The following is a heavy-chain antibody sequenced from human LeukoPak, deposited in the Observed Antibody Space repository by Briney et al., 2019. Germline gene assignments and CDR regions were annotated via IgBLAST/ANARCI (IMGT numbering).Heavy chain of an antibody. CDR1: GYTFTSYY. CDR2: INPSGGST. CDR3: ARVSRVGATLYYFDY. D-gene: IGHD1-26*01. Sequence: ASVKVSCKASGYTFTSYYMHWVRQAPGQGLEWMGIINPSGGSTSYAQKFQGRVTMTRDTSTSTVYMELSSLRSEDTAVYYCARVSRVGATLYYFDYWGQGTLVTVSS. V-gene: IGHV1-46*01. J-gene: IGHJ4*02.